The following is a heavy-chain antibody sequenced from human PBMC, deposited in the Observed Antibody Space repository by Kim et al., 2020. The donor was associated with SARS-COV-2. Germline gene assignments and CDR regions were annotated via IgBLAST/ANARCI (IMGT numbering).Heavy chain of an antibody. V-gene: IGHV3-15*01. CDR3: TTEIQLWPFYYYYYGMDV. CDR2: IKSKTDGGTT. J-gene: IGHJ6*02. Sequence: GGSLRLSCAASGFTFSNAWMSWVRQAPGKGLEWVGRIKSKTDGGTTDYAAPVKGRFTISRDDSKNTLYLQMNSLKTEDTAVYYCTTEIQLWPFYYYYYGMDVWGQGTTVTVSS. D-gene: IGHD5-18*01. CDR1: GFTFSNAW.